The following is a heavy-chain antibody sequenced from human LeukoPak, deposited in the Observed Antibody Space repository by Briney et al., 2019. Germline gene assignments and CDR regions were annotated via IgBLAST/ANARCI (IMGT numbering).Heavy chain of an antibody. CDR1: GYTFTENY. D-gene: IGHD3-22*01. J-gene: IGHJ4*02. V-gene: IGHV1-2*02. CDR3: ARGKSGFSP. Sequence: ASVKVSFKASGYTFTENYIHWVRQAPGHGLEWMGLINPYTGDANYTEKFQGRVTMTRDTSVSTAYMHLSRLRSDDTAVYYCARGKSGFSPWGQGTPVTVSS. CDR2: INPYTGDA.